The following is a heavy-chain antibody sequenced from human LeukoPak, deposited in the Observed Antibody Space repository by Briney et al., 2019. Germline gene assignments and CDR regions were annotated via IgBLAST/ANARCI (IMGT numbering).Heavy chain of an antibody. J-gene: IGHJ4*02. CDR3: ARSNFDYYGSGSLYFDY. Sequence: SETLSLTCAVYGGSFSGYCWSWIRQPPGKGLEWIGEINHSGSTNYNPSLKSRVTISVDRSKNQFSLKLSSVTTADTAVYYCARSNFDYYGSGSLYFDYWGQGTLVTVSS. CDR2: INHSGST. D-gene: IGHD3-10*01. V-gene: IGHV4-34*01. CDR1: GGSFSGYC.